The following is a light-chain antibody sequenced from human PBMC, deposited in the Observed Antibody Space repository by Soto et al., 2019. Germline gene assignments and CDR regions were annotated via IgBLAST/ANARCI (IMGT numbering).Light chain of an antibody. CDR3: QQSYGTKFA. V-gene: IGKV1-39*01. CDR2: AAS. Sequence: DIQRTQSPSSLSAFVGDRVTITCRASQSISSYLNWYQQRPGKAPKLLIYAASSLQSGVPSRFSGSGSGTDCTLTISSLKHEDGATYYCQQSYGTKFAFGPGTKVDIK. CDR1: QSISSY. J-gene: IGKJ3*01.